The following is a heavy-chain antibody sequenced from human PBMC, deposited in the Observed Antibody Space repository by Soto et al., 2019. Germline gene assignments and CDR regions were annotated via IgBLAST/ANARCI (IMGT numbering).Heavy chain of an antibody. V-gene: IGHV4-39*01. J-gene: IGHJ5*02. CDR2: IYYSGST. CDR1: GGSISSSSYY. D-gene: IGHD3-3*01. CDR3: ARHRITIFGAATGWFDP. Sequence: PSETLSLTCTVSGGSISSSSYYWGWIRQPPGKGLEWIGSIYYSGSTYYNPSLKSRVTISVDTSKNQFSLKLSSVTAADTAVYYCARHRITIFGAATGWFDPWGQGTLVTVSS.